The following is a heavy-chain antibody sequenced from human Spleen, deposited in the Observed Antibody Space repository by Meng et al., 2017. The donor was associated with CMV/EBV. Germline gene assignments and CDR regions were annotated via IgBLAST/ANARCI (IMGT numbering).Heavy chain of an antibody. CDR1: GGSISNNHYY. J-gene: IGHJ4*02. D-gene: IGHD1-26*01. CDR3: ARTNSGTYYGIFGH. V-gene: IGHV4-39*01. CDR2: IYYDGSS. Sequence: SGGSISNNHYYWVWIRQTPGQGLEWIASIYYDGSSYYRPSLKSRATISVDTSKNQFSLRLNSVTAADTAVYFCARTNSGTYYGIFGHWGQGSLVTVSS.